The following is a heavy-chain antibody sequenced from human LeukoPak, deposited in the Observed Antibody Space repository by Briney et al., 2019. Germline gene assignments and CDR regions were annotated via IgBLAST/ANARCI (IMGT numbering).Heavy chain of an antibody. CDR3: ARVWAVAGTSSWFDP. D-gene: IGHD6-19*01. V-gene: IGHV1-18*01. CDR2: ISAYNGNT. Sequence: GASVKVSCKASGYTFTSYGISWVRQAPGQGLEWMGWISAYNGNTNYAQKLQGRVTMTTDTSTSTAYMELRSLRSDDTAVYYCARVWAVAGTSSWFDPWXXGTLVTVSS. J-gene: IGHJ5*02. CDR1: GYTFTSYG.